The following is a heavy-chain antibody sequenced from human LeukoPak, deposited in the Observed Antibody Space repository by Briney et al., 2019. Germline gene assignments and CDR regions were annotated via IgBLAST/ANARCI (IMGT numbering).Heavy chain of an antibody. CDR1: GGSFGGYY. CDR2: INHSGST. J-gene: IGHJ3*02. CDR3: ARRNRVRNDSHI. Sequence: SETLSLTCAVYGGSFGGYYWSWIRQPPGEGLEWIGEINHSGSTNYNPSLKSRVTISVDTSKNQFSLKLSSVSAADTAVYYCARRNRVRNDSHIWGQGTMVTVSS. V-gene: IGHV4-34*01. D-gene: IGHD2-21*02.